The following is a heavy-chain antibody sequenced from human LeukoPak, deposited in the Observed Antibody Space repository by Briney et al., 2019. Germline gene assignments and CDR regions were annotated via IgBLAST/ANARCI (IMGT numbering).Heavy chain of an antibody. CDR3: ARVSNEYYYDSSGYYTDY. V-gene: IGHV1-69*05. Sequence: SVKVSCKASGGTFSSYAISWARQAPGQGLEWMGRIIPIFGTANYAQKFQGRVTITTDESTSTAYMELSSLRSEDTAVYYCARVSNEYYYDSSGYYTDYWGQGTLVTVSS. CDR2: IIPIFGTA. J-gene: IGHJ4*02. D-gene: IGHD3-22*01. CDR1: GGTFSSYA.